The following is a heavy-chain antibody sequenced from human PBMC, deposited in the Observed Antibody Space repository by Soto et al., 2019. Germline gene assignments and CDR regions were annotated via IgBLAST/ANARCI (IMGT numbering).Heavy chain of an antibody. Sequence: QVQLVQSGAEVKKPGASVKVSCKASGYTFTSYDINWVRQATGQGLEWMGWMNPNSGNTGYAQKFQGRVTMTRNTSISTAYMEVSSLRSEDTAVYYCASRGTSYYGMDVWGQGTTVTVSS. CDR2: MNPNSGNT. V-gene: IGHV1-8*01. J-gene: IGHJ6*02. D-gene: IGHD1-1*01. CDR3: ASRGTSYYGMDV. CDR1: GYTFTSYD.